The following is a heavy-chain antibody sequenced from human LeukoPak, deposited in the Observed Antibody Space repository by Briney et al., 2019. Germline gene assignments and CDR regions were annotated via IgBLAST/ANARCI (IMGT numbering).Heavy chain of an antibody. V-gene: IGHV3-21*01. CDR1: GFTFSSYS. CDR3: ARDTSLPYCGGDCFNWFDP. J-gene: IGHJ5*02. D-gene: IGHD2-21*02. CDR2: ISSSSSYI. Sequence: GGSLRLSCAASGFTFSSYSMNWVRQAPGKGLEWVSSISSSSSYIYYADSVKGRFTISRDNAKNSLYLQMNSLRAEDTAVYYCARDTSLPYCGGDCFNWFDPWGQGTLVTVSS.